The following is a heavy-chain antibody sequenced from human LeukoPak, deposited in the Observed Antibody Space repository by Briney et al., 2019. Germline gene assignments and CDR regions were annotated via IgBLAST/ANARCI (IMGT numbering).Heavy chain of an antibody. CDR1: GGTFSSHD. V-gene: IGHV1-69*13. CDR3: AEGQTHGSGSYWFDP. D-gene: IGHD3-10*01. CDR2: IIPIFATA. J-gene: IGHJ5*02. Sequence: SVKVSCKASGGTFSSHDISWVRQAPGQGLEWMGGIIPIFATAKYAQKFQGRFTITADESTGTAYMELSSLSFEDTAVYYCAEGQTHGSGSYWFDPWGQGTLVTVSS.